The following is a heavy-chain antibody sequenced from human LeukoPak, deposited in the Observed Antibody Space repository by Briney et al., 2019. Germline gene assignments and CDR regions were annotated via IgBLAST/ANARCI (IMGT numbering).Heavy chain of an antibody. J-gene: IGHJ4*02. V-gene: IGHV4-30-4*01. D-gene: IGHD1-26*01. Sequence: PSETLSLTCTVSGDSISSNYWSWIRQPPGKGLEWIGFIYHTGSFHYNPSLKSRVTISVDTSKNQFSLNLRSVTAADTAVYFCGRESRIVGTTSVWYYFDYWGQGTLVTVSS. CDR1: GDSISSNY. CDR3: GRESRIVGTTSVWYYFDY. CDR2: IYHTGSF.